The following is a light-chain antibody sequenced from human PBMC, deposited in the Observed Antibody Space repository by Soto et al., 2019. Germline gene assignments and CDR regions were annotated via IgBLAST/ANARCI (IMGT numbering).Light chain of an antibody. V-gene: IGKV3-11*01. CDR2: DAS. CDR1: QSISSY. Sequence: EIVLTQSPATLSLSPGERATLSCRASQSISSYLAWYQQKPDQAPRLLIYDASNRATGIPARFSGSGSGTDFTLTISRLEPEEFAVYYCHQRSTWPFTFGPGTKVDIK. CDR3: HQRSTWPFT. J-gene: IGKJ3*01.